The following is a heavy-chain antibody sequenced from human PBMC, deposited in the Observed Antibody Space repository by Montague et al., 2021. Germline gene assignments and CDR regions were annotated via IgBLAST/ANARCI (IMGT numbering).Heavy chain of an antibody. D-gene: IGHD2-21*01. CDR3: LVWQNYYHGMDV. CDR2: IHTTGSS. J-gene: IGHJ6*02. V-gene: IGHV4-61*09. Sequence: TLSLTCTVSGGSISSGSYYRSCIRQPAGKGLEWIGHIHTTGSSNHNLSLKSRVTISMDTSKNQFSLNLGSVTAADAAVYYCLVWQNYYHGMDVWGLGTTVTVSS. CDR1: GGSISSGSYY.